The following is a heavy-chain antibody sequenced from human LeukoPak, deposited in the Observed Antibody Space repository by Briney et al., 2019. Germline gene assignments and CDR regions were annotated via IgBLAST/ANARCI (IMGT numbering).Heavy chain of an antibody. D-gene: IGHD6-13*01. Sequence: ASVKVSCKASGYTFTSYDINWVRQATGQGLEWMGWMNPNSGNTGYAQKFQGRVTITRNASISTAYMELSSLRSEDSAVYYCARDRIAAAGTRGFDYWGQGTLVTVSS. CDR3: ARDRIAAAGTRGFDY. CDR2: MNPNSGNT. V-gene: IGHV1-8*03. CDR1: GYTFTSYD. J-gene: IGHJ4*02.